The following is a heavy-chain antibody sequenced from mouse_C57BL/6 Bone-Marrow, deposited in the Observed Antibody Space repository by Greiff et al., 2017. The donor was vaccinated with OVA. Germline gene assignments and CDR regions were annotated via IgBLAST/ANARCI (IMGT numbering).Heavy chain of an antibody. D-gene: IGHD4-1*01. Sequence: VQLQQPGAELVMPGASVKLSCKASGYTFTSYWMHWVKQRPGQGLEWIGEIDPSDSYTNYNQKFKGKSTLTVDKSSSTAYMQLSSLTSEDSAVYYCARTGLYWDFDVWGTGTTVTVSS. CDR1: GYTFTSYW. J-gene: IGHJ1*03. CDR3: ARTGLYWDFDV. V-gene: IGHV1-69*01. CDR2: IDPSDSYT.